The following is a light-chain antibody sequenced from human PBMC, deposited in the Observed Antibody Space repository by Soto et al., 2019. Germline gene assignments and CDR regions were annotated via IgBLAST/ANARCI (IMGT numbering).Light chain of an antibody. V-gene: IGLV2-14*03. J-gene: IGLJ1*01. Sequence: QSALAQPASVSGSPGQSIAISCTGTSSDIGAYAYVSWYQQFPDKPPKLIIYEVSHRPSGVSDRFSGSKSVNTATLTISRLQAEDEADYYCSSYTSSSTRVFGTGTKLTVL. CDR2: EVS. CDR3: SSYTSSSTRV. CDR1: SSDIGAYAY.